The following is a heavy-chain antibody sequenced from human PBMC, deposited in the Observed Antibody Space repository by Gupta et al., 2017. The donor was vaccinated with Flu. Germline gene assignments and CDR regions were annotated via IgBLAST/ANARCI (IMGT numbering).Heavy chain of an antibody. CDR3: ARGGVACRGGSGYYGYYYYYGMDV. Sequence: QVQLQQWGAGLLKPSETLSLTCAVYGGSFSGYYWSWIRQPPGKGLEWIGEINHSGSTNYNPSLKSRATISVDTSKNQFSLKLSSVTAADTAVYYCARGGVACRGGSGYYGYYYYYGMDVWGQGTTGTVSS. D-gene: IGHD2-15*01. J-gene: IGHJ6*02. V-gene: IGHV4-34*01. CDR2: INHSGST. CDR1: GGSFSGYY.